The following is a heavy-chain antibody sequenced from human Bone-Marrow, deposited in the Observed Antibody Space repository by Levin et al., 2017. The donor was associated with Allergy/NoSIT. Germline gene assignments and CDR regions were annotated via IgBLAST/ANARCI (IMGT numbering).Heavy chain of an antibody. Sequence: GESLKISCAASRSTFSSYAFHWVRQAPGKGLEWVAVISYDESKKYYTDSVKGRFTVSRDNSKNTLYLQMNSLRAEDTAVYYCAEGGSYLFELIPFNFWGQGTLVTVSS. CDR2: ISYDESKK. J-gene: IGHJ1*01. D-gene: IGHD1-26*01. CDR1: RSTFSSYA. CDR3: AEGGSYLFELIPFNF. V-gene: IGHV3-30*03.